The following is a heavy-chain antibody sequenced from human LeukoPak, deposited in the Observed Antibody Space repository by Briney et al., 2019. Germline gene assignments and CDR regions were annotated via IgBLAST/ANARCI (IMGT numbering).Heavy chain of an antibody. Sequence: GGSLRLSCAASGFTFTYDAMNWVRQAPGKGLEWVSAISSSDGSTYYADSVKGRLTISRDNSKSTLYLQMNSLRAEDTAVYYCAKAGDYSYFDYWGQGTLVTVSS. D-gene: IGHD4-11*01. CDR3: AKAGDYSYFDY. CDR1: GFTFTYDA. CDR2: ISSSDGST. V-gene: IGHV3-23*01. J-gene: IGHJ4*02.